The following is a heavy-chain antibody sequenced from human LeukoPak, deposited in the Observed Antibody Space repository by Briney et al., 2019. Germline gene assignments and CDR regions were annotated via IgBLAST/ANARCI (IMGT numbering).Heavy chain of an antibody. Sequence: KASETLSLTCTVSGGSISSGGYYWSWIRQHPGKGLEWIGYIYYSGSTYYNPSLKSRVTISVDTSKNQFSLKLSSVTAADTAVYYCARSGSYYNDFDYWGQGTLVTVSS. V-gene: IGHV4-31*03. CDR1: GGSISSGGYY. CDR3: ARSGSYYNDFDY. CDR2: IYYSGST. J-gene: IGHJ4*02. D-gene: IGHD1-26*01.